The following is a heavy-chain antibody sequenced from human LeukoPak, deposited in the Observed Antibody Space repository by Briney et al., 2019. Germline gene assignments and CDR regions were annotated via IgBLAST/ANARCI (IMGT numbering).Heavy chain of an antibody. CDR3: ARAWQQLWYFDL. CDR2: INHSGST. D-gene: IGHD6-13*01. CDR1: GGSFSGYY. J-gene: IGHJ2*01. Sequence: SETLSLTCAVYGGSFSGYYWSWIRQPPGKGLEWIREINHSGSTNYNPSLKSRVTISVDTSKNQFSLKLSSVTAADTAGYYCARAWQQLWYFDLWGRGTLVTVSS. V-gene: IGHV4-34*01.